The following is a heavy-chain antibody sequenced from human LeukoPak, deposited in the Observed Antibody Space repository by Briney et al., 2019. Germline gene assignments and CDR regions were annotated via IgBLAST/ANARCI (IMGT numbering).Heavy chain of an antibody. Sequence: SSVKVSCKASGGTFISYAISWVRQAPGQGLEWMGRIIPIFGTANYAQKFQGRVAITTDESTSTAYMELSSLRAQATAVYYCASGYSGYGPFDYWGQGTLVTVSS. CDR2: IIPIFGTA. J-gene: IGHJ4*02. V-gene: IGHV1-69*05. D-gene: IGHD5-12*01. CDR3: ASGYSGYGPFDY. CDR1: GGTFISYA.